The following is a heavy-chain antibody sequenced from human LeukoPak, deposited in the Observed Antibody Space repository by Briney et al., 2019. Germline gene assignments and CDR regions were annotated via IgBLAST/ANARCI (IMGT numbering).Heavy chain of an antibody. Sequence: SVKVSCKASGGTFSSYAISWVRQAPGQGLEWMGRIIPIFGIANYAQKFQGRVTITADKSTSTAYMELSSLRSEDTAVCYCARDISSREGDWFDPWGQGTLVTVSS. V-gene: IGHV1-69*04. CDR3: ARDISSREGDWFDP. J-gene: IGHJ5*02. D-gene: IGHD6-6*01. CDR1: GGTFSSYA. CDR2: IIPIFGIA.